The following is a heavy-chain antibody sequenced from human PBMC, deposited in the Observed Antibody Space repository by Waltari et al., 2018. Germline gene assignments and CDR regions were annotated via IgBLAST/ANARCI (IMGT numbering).Heavy chain of an antibody. Sequence: PGQGLEWMGRINPNSGGTNYAQKFQGRVTMTRDTSISTAYMELSRLRSDDTAVYYCARVGYSSGWSTELDAFDIWGQGTMVTVSS. D-gene: IGHD6-19*01. J-gene: IGHJ3*02. CDR2: INPNSGGT. CDR3: ARVGYSSGWSTELDAFDI. V-gene: IGHV1-2*06.